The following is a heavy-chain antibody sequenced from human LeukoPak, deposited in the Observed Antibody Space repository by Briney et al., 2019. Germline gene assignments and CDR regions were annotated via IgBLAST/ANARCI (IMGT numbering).Heavy chain of an antibody. D-gene: IGHD3-10*01. CDR2: VYYSGST. Sequence: SETLSLTCTVSGDSVNSSSYYWGWIRQPPGKGLEWIGSVYYSGSTYYNPSLKSRVTISVDTSKNQFSLKLSSVTAAETAVYYCARLQSGSSPLNYIDYWGQGTLVTVSS. V-gene: IGHV4-39*01. CDR3: ARLQSGSSPLNYIDY. CDR1: GDSVNSSSYY. J-gene: IGHJ4*02.